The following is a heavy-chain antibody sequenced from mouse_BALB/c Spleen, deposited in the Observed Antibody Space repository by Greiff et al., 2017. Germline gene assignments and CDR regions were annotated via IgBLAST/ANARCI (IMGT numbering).Heavy chain of an antibody. V-gene: IGHV5-17*02. J-gene: IGHJ3*01. D-gene: IGHD3-2*01. CDR1: GFTFSSFG. Sequence: EVHLVESGGGLVQPGGSRKLSCAASGFTFSSFGMHWVRQAPEKGLEWVAYISSGSSTIYYADTVKGRFTISRDNPKNTLFLQMTSLRSEDTAMYYCARSVTARATAWFAYWGQGTLVTVSA. CDR2: ISSGSSTI. CDR3: ARSVTARATAWFAY.